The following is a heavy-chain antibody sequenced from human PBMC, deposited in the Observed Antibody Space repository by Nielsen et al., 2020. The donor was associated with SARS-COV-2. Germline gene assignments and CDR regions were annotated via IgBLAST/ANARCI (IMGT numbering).Heavy chain of an antibody. CDR1: GFTFDDYA. J-gene: IGHJ4*02. Sequence: SLKIPCAASGFTFDDYAMHWVRQAPGKGLELVSGISWNSGSIGYADSVKGRFTISRDNAKNSLYLQMNSLRAEDTALYHCASYSYGSDSPFDYWGQGTLVTVSS. V-gene: IGHV3-9*01. D-gene: IGHD5-18*01. CDR2: ISWNSGSI. CDR3: ASYSYGSDSPFDY.